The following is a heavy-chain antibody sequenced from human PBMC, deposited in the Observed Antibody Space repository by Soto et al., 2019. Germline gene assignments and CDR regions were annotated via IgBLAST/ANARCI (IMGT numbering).Heavy chain of an antibody. CDR3: ARVPYYYGSGSSYYFDY. CDR2: IYYSGST. V-gene: IGHV4-31*03. D-gene: IGHD3-10*01. CDR1: GGSISSGGYY. J-gene: IGHJ4*02. Sequence: SETLSLTCTVSGGSISSGGYYWSWIRQHPGKGLEWIGYIYYSGSTYYNPSLKSRVTISVDTSKNQFSLKLGSVTAADTAVYYCARVPYYYGSGSSYYFDYWGQGTLVTVSS.